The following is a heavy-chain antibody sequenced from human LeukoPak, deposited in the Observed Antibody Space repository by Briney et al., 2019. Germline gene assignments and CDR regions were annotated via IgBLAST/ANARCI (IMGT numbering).Heavy chain of an antibody. V-gene: IGHV1-8*01. CDR2: MNPNSGNT. J-gene: IGHJ4*02. CDR1: GYTFTSYD. CDR3: AREGRITIFGVVIIGRYYFDY. D-gene: IGHD3-3*01. Sequence: GASVKVSRKASGYTFTSYDINWVRQATGQGLEWMGWMNPNSGNTGYAQKFQGRVTMTRNTSISTAYMELSSLRSEDTAVYYCAREGRITIFGVVIIGRYYFDYWGQGTLVTVSS.